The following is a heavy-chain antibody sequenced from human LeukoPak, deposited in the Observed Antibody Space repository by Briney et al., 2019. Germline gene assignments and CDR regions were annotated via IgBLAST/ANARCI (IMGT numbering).Heavy chain of an antibody. CDR1: GDSISDYY. CDR2: IYYRGST. V-gene: IGHV4-59*01. J-gene: IGHJ4*03. Sequence: SETLSLTCTVSGDSISDYYWTWMRQPPGKRVEWIGYIYYRGSTNYNPSLKSRVTISVDTSKNQFSLKLTSVTAADTAVYYCARGSRVYDRSGFHTWHDYWGHGTLVTVSS. CDR3: ARGSRVYDRSGFHTWHDY. D-gene: IGHD3-22*01.